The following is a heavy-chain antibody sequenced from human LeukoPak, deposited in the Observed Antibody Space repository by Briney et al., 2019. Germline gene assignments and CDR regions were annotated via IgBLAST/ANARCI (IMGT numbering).Heavy chain of an antibody. CDR3: TTENGSGWLISRDY. CDR1: GFTFSNAW. J-gene: IGHJ4*02. Sequence: PGGSLRLSCAASGFTFSNAWMSWVRQAPGKGLEWVGRIKSKTDGGTTDYAAPVKGRFTISRDGSKNTLYLQMNSLKTEDTAVYYCTTENGSGWLISRDYWGQGTLVTVSS. V-gene: IGHV3-15*01. D-gene: IGHD6-19*01. CDR2: IKSKTDGGTT.